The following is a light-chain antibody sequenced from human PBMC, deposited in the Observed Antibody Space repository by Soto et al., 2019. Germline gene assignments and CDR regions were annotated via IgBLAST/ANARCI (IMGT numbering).Light chain of an antibody. CDR2: DVS. V-gene: IGLV2-14*03. J-gene: IGLJ3*02. CDR3: SSYTRSNTGV. Sequence: QSALTQPASVSGSPGQSITISCTGTSSDVGGYNYVSWYQQHPGKAPKLMIYDVSNRPSGVSNRFSGSKSGNTASLTISGLQAEDEADYYCSSYTRSNTGVFGGGTKLTGL. CDR1: SSDVGGYNY.